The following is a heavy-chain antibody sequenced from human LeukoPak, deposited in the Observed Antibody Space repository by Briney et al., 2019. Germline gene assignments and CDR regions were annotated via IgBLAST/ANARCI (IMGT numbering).Heavy chain of an antibody. D-gene: IGHD3-22*01. CDR3: ASAYAPTYYYYSRVSNGYYYL. CDR2: IIPTLGIA. V-gene: IGHV1-69*04. CDR1: GGIFSSYA. Sequence: SVKVSCKASGGIFSSYAISWVRPAPGQGLAWMGRIIPTLGIANYEQKFQGRVTITAYKSTSTADMELSSLRSEDTAVYYCASAYAPTYYYYSRVSNGYYYLWGRGTLVTVSS. J-gene: IGHJ2*01.